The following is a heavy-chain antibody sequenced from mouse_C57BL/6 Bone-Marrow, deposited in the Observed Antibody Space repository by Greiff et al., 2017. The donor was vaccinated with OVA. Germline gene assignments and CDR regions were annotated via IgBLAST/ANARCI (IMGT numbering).Heavy chain of an antibody. CDR2: IHPSDNDT. Sequence: QVQLQQPGAELVKPGASVKVSCKASGYTFTSYCMHWVKQSPGQGLEWIGWIHPSDNDTNYTQKFKGKATLTVDKSSSTAYMQLSSLTSEDSAVYYCARGTVHGYFDVWGTGTTVTVSS. V-gene: IGHV1-74*01. CDR3: ARGTVHGYFDV. J-gene: IGHJ1*03. D-gene: IGHD3-3*01. CDR1: GYTFTSYC.